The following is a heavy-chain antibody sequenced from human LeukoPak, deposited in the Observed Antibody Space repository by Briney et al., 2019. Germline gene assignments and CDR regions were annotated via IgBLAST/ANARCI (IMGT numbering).Heavy chain of an antibody. CDR2: IYSGGSI. J-gene: IGHJ6*03. CDR3: AREKLYYYYMDV. CDR1: GFSVSSNY. V-gene: IGHV3-53*01. Sequence: PGGSLRLSCAASGFSVSSNYMSWVRQAPGKGLEWVSVIYSGGSIYYADSVKGRFTISRDNSKNTLYLQMNSLRAEDTAVYYCAREKLYYYYMDVWGKGTTVTVSS.